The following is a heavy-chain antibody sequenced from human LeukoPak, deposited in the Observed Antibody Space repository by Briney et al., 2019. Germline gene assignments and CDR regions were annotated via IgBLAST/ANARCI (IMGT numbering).Heavy chain of an antibody. CDR3: ARDYDDNSRCFGY. V-gene: IGHV1-18*01. J-gene: IGHJ4*02. D-gene: IGHD4-23*01. CDR1: GFTFTTYG. CDR2: ISAYSGHT. Sequence: ASVKASCKTSGFTFTTYGINWVRQAPGQGLEWMGWISAYSGHTNYEQSLQGRVTMTRDTSTSTAYMELRSLRSDDTAVYYCARDYDDNSRCFGYWGQGTLVTVPS.